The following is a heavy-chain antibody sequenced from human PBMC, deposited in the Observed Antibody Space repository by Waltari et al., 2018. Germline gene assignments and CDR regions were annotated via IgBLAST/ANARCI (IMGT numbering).Heavy chain of an antibody. CDR1: GYSFTSYN. J-gene: IGHJ6*03. D-gene: IGHD3-10*01. CDR2: MNPTSGST. V-gene: IGHV1-8*03. Sequence: QVQLVQSGAEVKKPGASVKVSCKASGYSFTSYNINWVRQAAGQGLAWMGWMNPTSGSTGYAQKFQDRVTITRNTSIGTAYMELRSLRSEDTAVYYCARDYGSGTYYYMDIWGKGTTVTVSS. CDR3: ARDYGSGTYYYMDI.